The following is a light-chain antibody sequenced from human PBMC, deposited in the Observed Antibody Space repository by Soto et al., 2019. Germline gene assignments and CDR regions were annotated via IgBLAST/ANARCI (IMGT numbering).Light chain of an antibody. CDR2: AAS. CDR3: LQDYTYPWT. Sequence: AIPLTQSPSSLSASVGDRVTITCRASQGIRNELGWYQQKPGTPPNLLIYAASNLQSGVPSRFSGSGSGTDFTLTISSLQPEDFATYFCLQDYTYPWTFGQGTKVEIK. J-gene: IGKJ1*01. V-gene: IGKV1-6*01. CDR1: QGIRNE.